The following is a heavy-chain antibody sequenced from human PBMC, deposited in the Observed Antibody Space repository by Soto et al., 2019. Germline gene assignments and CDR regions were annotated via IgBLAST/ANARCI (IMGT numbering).Heavy chain of an antibody. CDR3: ARGIRGKYGMDV. D-gene: IGHD3-10*01. V-gene: IGHV3-74*01. CDR2: INGDGSRS. Sequence: EVQLVDSGGGLVQPGGSLRLSCATSGFTFSDYWIHWVRQAPGKGLVWVSRINGDGSRSDYADSVKGRFTIYRDNAENTVYLQMNSLSAEDTAVYFCARGIRGKYGMDVWGHGTTITVSS. CDR1: GFTFSDYW. J-gene: IGHJ6*01.